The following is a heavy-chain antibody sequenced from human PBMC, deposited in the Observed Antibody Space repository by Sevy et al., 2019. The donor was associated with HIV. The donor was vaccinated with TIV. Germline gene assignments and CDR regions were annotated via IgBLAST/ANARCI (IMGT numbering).Heavy chain of an antibody. D-gene: IGHD3-3*01. Sequence: SETLSLTCTVSGGSISRNSHYWGWIRQPPVKGLEWIGSIYYSGSTYYNPSLKSRVTISGDTSKNQFSLKLSSVTAAETAVYYCATHALSITIFGVVTRNWFDPWGQGTLVTVSS. CDR3: ATHALSITIFGVVTRNWFDP. V-gene: IGHV4-39*01. CDR1: GGSISRNSHY. J-gene: IGHJ5*02. CDR2: IYYSGST.